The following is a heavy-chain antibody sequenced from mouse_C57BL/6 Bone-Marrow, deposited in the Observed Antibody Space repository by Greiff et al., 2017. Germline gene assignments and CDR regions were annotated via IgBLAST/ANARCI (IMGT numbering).Heavy chain of an antibody. CDR2: IKPSSGYT. V-gene: IGHV1-4*01. D-gene: IGHD1-1*01. CDR3: ARSRITTVVARAMDY. J-gene: IGHJ4*01. CDR1: GYTFTSYT. Sequence: QVQLQQSGAELARPGASVKMSCKASGYTFTSYTMPWVQQRPGQGLEWIGYIKPSSGYTKYNQKFKDKATLTADKSSSTAYMQLSSLTSEDSAVYYCARSRITTVVARAMDYWGQGTSVTVSS.